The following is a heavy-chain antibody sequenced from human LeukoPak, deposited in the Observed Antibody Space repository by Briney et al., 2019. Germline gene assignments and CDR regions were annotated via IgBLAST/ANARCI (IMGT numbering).Heavy chain of an antibody. V-gene: IGHV3-30*02. J-gene: IGHJ4*02. D-gene: IGHD4-17*01. CDR2: IRYDGSNK. CDR3: AKDLFSLGPSYLTTGTLDY. CDR1: GFTFSSYG. Sequence: GGSLRLSCAASGFTFSSYGMHWVRQAPGKGLEWVVFIRYDGSNKYYADSVKGLFTISRDNSKNTLYLQMNSLRAEDTAVYYCAKDLFSLGPSYLTTGTLDYWGQGTLVTVSS.